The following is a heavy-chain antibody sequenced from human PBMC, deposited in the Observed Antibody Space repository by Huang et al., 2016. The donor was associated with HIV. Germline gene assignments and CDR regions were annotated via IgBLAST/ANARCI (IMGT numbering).Heavy chain of an antibody. D-gene: IGHD3-9*01. V-gene: IGHV4-34*01. Sequence: QVQLQQWGAGLLKPSETLSLTCAVHGGSFSVYFWSWVRQPPGKGLNWIGEINHSGSINYNPSLKGRVTISRDTSKNQFSLKLSSVTAADTAVYYCTRGAVRYFDRGGTRYYGMDVWGQGTTVTVSS. CDR3: TRGAVRYFDRGGTRYYGMDV. CDR1: GGSFSVYF. J-gene: IGHJ6*02. CDR2: INHSGSI.